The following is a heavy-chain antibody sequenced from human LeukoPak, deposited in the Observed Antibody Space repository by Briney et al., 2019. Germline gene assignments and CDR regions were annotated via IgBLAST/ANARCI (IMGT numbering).Heavy chain of an antibody. CDR2: IKSKTDGGTT. Sequence: GGSLRLSCAASGFTFSNAWMSWVRQAPGKGLEWVGHIKSKTDGGTTDYAAPVKGRFTISRDDSKNTLYLQMNSLKTEDTAVYYCTTGPLWFGELLHYWGQGTLVTVSS. J-gene: IGHJ4*02. D-gene: IGHD3-10*01. V-gene: IGHV3-15*01. CDR3: TTGPLWFGELLHY. CDR1: GFTFSNAW.